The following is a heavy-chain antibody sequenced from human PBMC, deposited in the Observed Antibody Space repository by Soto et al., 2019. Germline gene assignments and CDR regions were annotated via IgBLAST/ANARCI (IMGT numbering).Heavy chain of an antibody. CDR1: GYSFTSYW. CDR3: ARPRSSSRNYYGMDV. V-gene: IGHV5-51*01. CDR2: IYPGDSDT. J-gene: IGHJ6*02. Sequence: GESLKISCKGSGYSFTSYWIGWVRQMPGKGLEWMGIIYPGDSDTRYSPSFQGQVTISADKSISTAYLQWNSLKASDTALYYCARPRSSSRNYYGMDVWGQGTTVTVSS. D-gene: IGHD6-13*01.